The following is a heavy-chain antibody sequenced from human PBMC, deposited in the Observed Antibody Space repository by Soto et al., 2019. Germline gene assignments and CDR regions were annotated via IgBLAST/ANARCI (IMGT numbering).Heavy chain of an antibody. CDR2: ITKSSKTI. CDR3: TRDHGYGYGMDV. CDR1: GFTFSTYS. J-gene: IGHJ6*02. V-gene: IGHV3-48*01. Sequence: GGSLRLSCAASGFTFSTYSMNWFRQAPGKGLEWISYITKSSKTIYYADSVKGRFTISRDNAKNSLYLQMNSLRAEDTAVYYCTRDHGYGYGMDVWGQGTTVTVSS. D-gene: IGHD5-12*01.